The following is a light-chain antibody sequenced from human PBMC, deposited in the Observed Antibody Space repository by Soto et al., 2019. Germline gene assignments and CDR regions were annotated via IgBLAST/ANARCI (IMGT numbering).Light chain of an antibody. Sequence: EIVMTQSPPSLTVTPGEPASISCRSSQRLLHSNGNTFLDWYLQKPGQSPQLLIYLGSNRASGVPDRVRGSEAGTDFTLKISRVEDEDVGVYYCMQALQTQYTFGQGTKVDI. CDR1: QRLLHSNGNTF. V-gene: IGKV2-28*01. J-gene: IGKJ2*01. CDR2: LGS. CDR3: MQALQTQYT.